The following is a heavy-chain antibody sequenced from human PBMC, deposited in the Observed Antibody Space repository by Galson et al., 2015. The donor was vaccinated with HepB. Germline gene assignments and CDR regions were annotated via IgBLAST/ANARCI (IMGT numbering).Heavy chain of an antibody. Sequence: QSGAEVKKPGESLRISCKGSGYWFTNYWISWVRQMPGKGLEWMGKIDPSDSYTNYSPSFQGHVTISADKSISTAYLQWSSLKASDTAMYYCASRSRGWYLGPAFDIWGQGTMVTVSS. CDR3: ASRSRGWYLGPAFDI. CDR2: IDPSDSYT. CDR1: GYWFTNYW. J-gene: IGHJ3*02. D-gene: IGHD6-19*01. V-gene: IGHV5-10-1*01.